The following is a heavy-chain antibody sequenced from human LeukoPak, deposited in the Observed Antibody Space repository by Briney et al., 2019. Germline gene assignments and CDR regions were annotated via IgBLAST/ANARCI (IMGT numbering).Heavy chain of an antibody. CDR2: IYTSGST. CDR1: GGSIGSGSYY. CDR3: ARDRTRYCSSTSCYLDAFDI. V-gene: IGHV4-61*02. Sequence: NPSQTLSLTXTVSGGSIGSGSYYWSWIWQPAGRGLQWIGRIYTSGSTNYNPSLKSRVTISVDTSKNQFSLKLSSVTAADTAVYYCARDRTRYCSSTSCYLDAFDIWGQGTMVTVSS. J-gene: IGHJ3*02. D-gene: IGHD2-2*01.